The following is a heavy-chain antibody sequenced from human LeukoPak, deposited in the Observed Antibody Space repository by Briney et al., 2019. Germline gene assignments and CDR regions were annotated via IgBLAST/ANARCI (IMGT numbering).Heavy chain of an antibody. CDR1: GGSFSGYY. CDR3: ARGTGRHYYGSGSYKYGAYFDY. Sequence: SETPSLTCAVYGGSFSGYYWSWIRQPPGKGLEWIGEINHSGSTNYNPSLKSRVTISVDTSKNQFSLKLSSVTAADTAVYYCARGTGRHYYGSGSYKYGAYFDYWGQGTLVTVSS. CDR2: INHSGST. J-gene: IGHJ4*02. V-gene: IGHV4-34*01. D-gene: IGHD3-10*01.